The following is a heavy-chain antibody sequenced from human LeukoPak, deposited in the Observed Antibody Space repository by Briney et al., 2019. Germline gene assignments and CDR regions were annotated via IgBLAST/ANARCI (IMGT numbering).Heavy chain of an antibody. V-gene: IGHV3-23*01. CDR2: ISGSGSST. J-gene: IGHJ4*02. CDR1: GFTFSSYA. CDR3: AKGVAVDSPYYFDY. D-gene: IGHD6-19*01. Sequence: GGSLRLSCAASGFTFSSYAMSWVRQAPGKGLEWVSPISGSGSSTYYADSVEGRFTISRDNSKNTLYPQMNSLRAEDTAVYYCAKGVAVDSPYYFDYWGQGTLVTVSS.